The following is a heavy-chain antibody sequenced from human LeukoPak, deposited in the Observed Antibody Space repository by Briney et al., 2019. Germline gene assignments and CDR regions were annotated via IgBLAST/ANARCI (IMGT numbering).Heavy chain of an antibody. J-gene: IGHJ3*02. CDR3: AKDHKQWLARGAFDI. Sequence: TGGSLRLSCAASGFTFSSYAMSWVRQAPGKGLEWVSAISGSGGSTYYADSVKGRFTISRDNSKNTLYLQMNSLRDEDTAVYYCAKDHKQWLARGAFDIWGQGTIVTVSS. CDR1: GFTFSSYA. CDR2: ISGSGGST. V-gene: IGHV3-23*01. D-gene: IGHD6-19*01.